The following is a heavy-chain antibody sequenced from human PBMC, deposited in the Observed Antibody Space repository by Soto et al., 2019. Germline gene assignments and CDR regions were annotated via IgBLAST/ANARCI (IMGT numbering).Heavy chain of an antibody. Sequence: SETLSLTCAVYGESFSGYFWSWIRQSPGTGLEWIGEINHSGSTNYNPSLKSRVTISVDTSKNQFSLKMTSVTAADTAVYYCERDPDWFQCGMDVWGQGTPVTVSS. V-gene: IGHV4-34*01. J-gene: IGHJ6*02. CDR3: ERDPDWFQCGMDV. CDR2: INHSGST. CDR1: GESFSGYF. D-gene: IGHD3-9*01.